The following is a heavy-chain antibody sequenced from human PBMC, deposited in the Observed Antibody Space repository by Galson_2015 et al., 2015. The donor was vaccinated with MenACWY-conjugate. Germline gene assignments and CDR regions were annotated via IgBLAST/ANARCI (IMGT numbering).Heavy chain of an antibody. CDR3: ARDALHPDAYYYYYGMDV. CDR1: GFTFSDYY. Sequence: SLRLSCAASGFTFSDYYMSWIRQAPGKGLEWVSYISSSSSYTNYADSVKGRFTISRDNAKNSLYLQMNSLRAEDTAVYYCARDALHPDAYYYYYGMDVWGQGTTVTVSS. V-gene: IGHV3-11*06. J-gene: IGHJ6*02. CDR2: ISSSSSYT.